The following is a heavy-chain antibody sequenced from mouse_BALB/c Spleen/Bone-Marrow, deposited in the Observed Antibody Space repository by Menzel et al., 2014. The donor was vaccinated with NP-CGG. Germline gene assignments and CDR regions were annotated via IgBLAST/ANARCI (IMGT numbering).Heavy chain of an antibody. CDR2: INSNGGST. CDR3: VRGNYGNYVDYFDF. J-gene: IGHJ2*01. V-gene: IGHV5-6-3*01. Sequence: EVKLEESGGGLVQPGGSLKLSCAASGFTFSNYGMSWVRQTPDKRLELVAPINSNGGSTYYPDSVKGRFTISRDTAKNTLYLQMSSLKSEETAMYYCVRGNYGNYVDYFDFWGQGTTLTVSS. D-gene: IGHD2-1*01. CDR1: GFTFSNYG.